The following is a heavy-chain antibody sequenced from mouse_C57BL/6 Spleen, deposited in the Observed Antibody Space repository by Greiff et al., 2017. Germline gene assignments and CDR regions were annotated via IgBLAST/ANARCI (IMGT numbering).Heavy chain of an antibody. CDR1: GYTFTSYW. V-gene: IGHV1-55*01. J-gene: IGHJ2*01. CDR3: ARSNYDTGPYYFDY. CDR2: IYPGSGST. D-gene: IGHD2-4*01. Sequence: QVQLQQPGAELVKPGASVKMSCKASGYTFTSYWITWVKQRPGQGLEWIGDIYPGSGSTNYNEKFKSKATLTVDTSSSTAYMQLSSLTSEDSAVYYCARSNYDTGPYYFDYWGQGTTLTVSS.